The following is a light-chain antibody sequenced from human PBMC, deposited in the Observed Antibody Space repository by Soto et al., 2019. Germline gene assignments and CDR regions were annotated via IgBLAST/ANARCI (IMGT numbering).Light chain of an antibody. V-gene: IGLV2-14*01. CDR3: SSYTSSSTLWV. J-gene: IGLJ3*02. CDR2: EVS. Sequence: QSALTQPASVSGSPGQSITISCAGTSSDVGGYNYVSWYQQHPGKAPKLMIYEVSYRTSGVSHRFSGSKSGNTASLTISGLQAEDEANYYCSSYTSSSTLWVFGGGTKLTVL. CDR1: SSDVGGYNY.